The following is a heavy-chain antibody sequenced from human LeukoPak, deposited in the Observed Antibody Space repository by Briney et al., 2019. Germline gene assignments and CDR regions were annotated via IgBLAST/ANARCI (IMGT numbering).Heavy chain of an antibody. J-gene: IGHJ5*02. D-gene: IGHD2-8*01. V-gene: IGHV1-69*05. CDR2: IIPIFGTA. Sequence: SMKVSCKASGGTFSSYAISWVRQAPGQGLEWMGGIIPIFGTANYAQKFQGRVTITTDESTSTAYMELSSLRSEDTAVYYCARDQNCTNGVCYSWFDPWGQGTLVTVSS. CDR3: ARDQNCTNGVCYSWFDP. CDR1: GGTFSSYA.